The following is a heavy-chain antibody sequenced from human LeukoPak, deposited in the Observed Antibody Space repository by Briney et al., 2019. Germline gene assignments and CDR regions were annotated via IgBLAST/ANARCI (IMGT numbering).Heavy chain of an antibody. Sequence: SVKVSCKASGGTFSSCAISWVRQAPGQGLEWMGRIIPIFGTANYAHKFQGRVTITTDESTSTAYMELSSLRSEDTAVYYCARAARSGWSTYNWFDPWGQGTLVTVSS. D-gene: IGHD6-19*01. J-gene: IGHJ5*02. CDR1: GGTFSSCA. CDR2: IIPIFGTA. V-gene: IGHV1-69*05. CDR3: ARAARSGWSTYNWFDP.